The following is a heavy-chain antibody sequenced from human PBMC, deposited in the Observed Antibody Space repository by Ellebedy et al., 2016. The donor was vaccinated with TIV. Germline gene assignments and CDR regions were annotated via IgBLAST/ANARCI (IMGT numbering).Heavy chain of an antibody. V-gene: IGHV3-33*01. Sequence: PGGSLRPSCAASGIGINNLDMLWIRQATGKGMEWVAFIWHDGSEKLSAESVKGRFTITRDNSRKMVHLQMKSLRVEDTAFYYCTRGRYNRDWKVTGFDVWGRGTAVTVSS. J-gene: IGHJ6*02. CDR3: TRGRYNRDWKVTGFDV. D-gene: IGHD1-1*01. CDR2: IWHDGSEK. CDR1: GIGINNLD.